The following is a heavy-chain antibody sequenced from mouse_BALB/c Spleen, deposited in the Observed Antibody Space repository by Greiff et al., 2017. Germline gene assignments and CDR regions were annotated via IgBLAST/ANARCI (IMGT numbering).Heavy chain of an antibody. J-gene: IGHJ4*01. V-gene: IGHV14-4*02. CDR2: IDPENGDT. D-gene: IGHD1-1*02. CDR1: GFNIKDYY. CDR3: KGGTKENYAMDY. Sequence: EVQLQESGAELVRSGASVKLSCTASGFNIKDYYMHWVKQRPEQGLEWIGWIDPENGDTEYAPKFQGKATMTADTSSNTAYLQLSSLTSEDTAVYYCKGGTKENYAMDYWGQGTSVTVSS.